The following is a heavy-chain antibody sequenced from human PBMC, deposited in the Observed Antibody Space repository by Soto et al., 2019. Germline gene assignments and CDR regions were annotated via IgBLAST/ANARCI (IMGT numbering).Heavy chain of an antibody. D-gene: IGHD2-2*01. Sequence: GGSLRLSCAASGFTFSSYSMNWVRQAPGKGLEWFSSISSSSSYIYYADSVKVRFTISRDNGKNSLYLQMNSLRAEDTAVYYCARFMGVPAASFYYWGQGTLVTVSS. CDR2: ISSSSSYI. V-gene: IGHV3-21*01. CDR3: ARFMGVPAASFYY. J-gene: IGHJ4*02. CDR1: GFTFSSYS.